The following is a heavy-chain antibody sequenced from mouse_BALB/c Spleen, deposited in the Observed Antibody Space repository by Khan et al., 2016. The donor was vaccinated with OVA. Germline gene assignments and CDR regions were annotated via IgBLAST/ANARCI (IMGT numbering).Heavy chain of an antibody. V-gene: IGHV9-4*02. D-gene: IGHD2-12*01. J-gene: IGHJ4*01. CDR3: AGGGAAYERNDGGAMEY. CDR2: INTHSGVP. Sequence: QIQLVQSGPELKKPGETVRISCKASGYTFTTAGIQWVQKMPGKGLKWIGWINTHSGVPKYAEDFKGRFAFSLDISVNTAYLQITNLKNEDTATYFDAGGGAAYERNDGGAMEYWGQGTSVTVSA. CDR1: GYTFTTAG.